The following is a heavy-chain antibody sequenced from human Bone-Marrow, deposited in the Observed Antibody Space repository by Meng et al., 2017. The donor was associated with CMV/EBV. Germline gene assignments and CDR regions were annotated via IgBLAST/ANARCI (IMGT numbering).Heavy chain of an antibody. CDR2: IKSKTDGGTT. Sequence: LSLTCAASGFTFSNAWMSWVRQAPGKGLEWVGRIKSKTDGGTTDYAAPVKGRFTISRDDSKNTLYLQMNSLKTEDTAVYYCTTDYYYDSSGYYPDAFDIWGQGTRVTVSS. CDR1: GFTFSNAW. CDR3: TTDYYYDSSGYYPDAFDI. J-gene: IGHJ3*02. D-gene: IGHD3-22*01. V-gene: IGHV3-15*01.